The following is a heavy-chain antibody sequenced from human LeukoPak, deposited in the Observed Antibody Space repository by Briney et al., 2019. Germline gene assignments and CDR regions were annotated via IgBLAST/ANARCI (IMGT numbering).Heavy chain of an antibody. Sequence: GGSLRLSCAASGFTFGSYAMSWVRQAPGKGLEWVSAISGNGDITYYADSVRGRFTISRDNSKNTLYLQMNSLRAEDTAVYYCARVKRDCSGGTCYSYDYWGQGTLVTVSS. J-gene: IGHJ4*02. D-gene: IGHD2-15*01. V-gene: IGHV3-23*01. CDR1: GFTFGSYA. CDR2: ISGNGDIT. CDR3: ARVKRDCSGGTCYSYDY.